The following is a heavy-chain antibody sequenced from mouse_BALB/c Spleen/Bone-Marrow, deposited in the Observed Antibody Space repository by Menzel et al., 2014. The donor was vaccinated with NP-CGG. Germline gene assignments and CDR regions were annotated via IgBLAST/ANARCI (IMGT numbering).Heavy chain of an antibody. CDR2: VDPSDGYT. D-gene: IGHD1-3*01. CDR3: ARRGDNFAWFAY. V-gene: IGHV1-69*02. Sequence: QVQLQQSGAELVTPGASVKLSCKASGYTFTTYWMHWVKQRPGHGLEWIGQVDPSDGYTNYSQMFKGKATLTVDKSSSTAYMQLSSLSSEDSAVYYCARRGDNFAWFAYWGQRTLVTVSA. CDR1: GYTFTTYW. J-gene: IGHJ3*01.